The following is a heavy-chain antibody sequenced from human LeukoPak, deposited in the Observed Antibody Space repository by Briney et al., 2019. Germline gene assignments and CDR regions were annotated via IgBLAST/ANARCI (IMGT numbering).Heavy chain of an antibody. CDR1: GFTFSSYW. CDR3: AKYGDILTGYPYYFDY. D-gene: IGHD3-9*01. V-gene: IGHV3-7*01. CDR2: IKQDGSEK. Sequence: GGSLRLSCAASGFTFSSYWMSWVGQAPGKGLEWVAHIKQDGSEKYYVDSVKGRFTISRDNAKNSLYLQMNSLRAEDTAVYYCAKYGDILTGYPYYFDYWGQGTLVTVSS. J-gene: IGHJ4*02.